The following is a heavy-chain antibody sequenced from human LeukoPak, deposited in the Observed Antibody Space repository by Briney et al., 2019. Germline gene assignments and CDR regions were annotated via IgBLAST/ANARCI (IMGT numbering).Heavy chain of an antibody. D-gene: IGHD6-19*01. J-gene: IGHJ4*02. CDR3: ARHGIGAVPAEYVDY. V-gene: IGHV4-59*08. CDR1: GGSINGYY. CDR2: IYYSGNN. Sequence: SETLSLTCTVSGGSINGYYCSWIRQPPGRGVEWIGYIYYSGNNNYSPSLKSRVTISVDASRNQFSLRLSSVTAADTAVYFCARHGIGAVPAEYVDYWGQGTLVTVSS.